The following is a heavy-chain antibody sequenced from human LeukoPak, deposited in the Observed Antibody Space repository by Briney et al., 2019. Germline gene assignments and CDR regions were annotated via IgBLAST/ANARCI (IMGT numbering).Heavy chain of an antibody. CDR1: GFTYSSYA. CDR3: ARLRIVGAFDTYAFDI. V-gene: IGHV3-23*01. Sequence: GGSLRLSCAASGFTYSSYAMNWVRQAPGKGLEWVSSISGSGTNTYYGDSVKGRFTISRDNAKNSLYLQMNGLRAEDTAVYYCARLRIVGAFDTYAFDIWGQGTMVTVSS. CDR2: ISGSGTNT. J-gene: IGHJ3*02. D-gene: IGHD1-26*01.